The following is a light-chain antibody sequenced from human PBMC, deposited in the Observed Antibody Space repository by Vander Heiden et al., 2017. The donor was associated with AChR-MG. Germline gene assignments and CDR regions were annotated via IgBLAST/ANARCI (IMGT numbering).Light chain of an antibody. Sequence: DIVMTQSPLSLPVTPGEPAFISCRSSQSLLHSNGYNDLDWYLQKPGQSPQLLINWGSNRASGVPDRFSGSGSGTDFTLKISRVEAEDVGVYYCMQALQTPLTFGGGTRWRSN. CDR3: MQALQTPLT. V-gene: IGKV2-28*01. CDR2: WGS. J-gene: IGKJ4*01. CDR1: QSLLHSNGYND.